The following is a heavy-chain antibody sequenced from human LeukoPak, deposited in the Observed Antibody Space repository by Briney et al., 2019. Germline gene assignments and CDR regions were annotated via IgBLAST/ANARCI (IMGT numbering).Heavy chain of an antibody. Sequence: PGGSLRLSCAASGFXFNSYGMHWVRQAPGKGLEWVSSISSSSSYIYYADSVKGRFTISRDNAKNSLYLQMNSLRAEDTAVYYCARKEGIAADFDYWGQGTLVTVSS. CDR3: ARKEGIAADFDY. V-gene: IGHV3-21*01. J-gene: IGHJ4*02. CDR1: GFXFNSYG. D-gene: IGHD6-13*01. CDR2: ISSSSSYI.